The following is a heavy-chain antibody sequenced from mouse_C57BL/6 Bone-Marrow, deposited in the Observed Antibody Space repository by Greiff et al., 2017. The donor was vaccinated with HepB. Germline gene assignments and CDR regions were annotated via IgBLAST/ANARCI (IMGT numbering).Heavy chain of an antibody. V-gene: IGHV5-6*02. J-gene: IGHJ3*01. D-gene: IGHD1-1*01. CDR3: ARQHYYGSSYVWFAY. CDR2: ISSGGSYT. CDR1: GFTFSSYG. Sequence: EVKLVESGGDLVKPGGSLKLSCAASGFTFSSYGMSWVRQTPDKRLEWVATISSGGSYTYYPDSVKARFTISRDNAKNTLYLQMSSLKSEDTAMYYCARQHYYGSSYVWFAYWGQGTLVTVSA.